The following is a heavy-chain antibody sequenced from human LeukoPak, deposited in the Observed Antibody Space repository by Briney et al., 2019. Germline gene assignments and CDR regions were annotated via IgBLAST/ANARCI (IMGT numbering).Heavy chain of an antibody. CDR1: GYTFTSYY. Sequence: ASVKVSCKASGYTFTSYYMHWLRQAPGQGLEWMGIINPSGGSTSYAQKFQGRVTMTRDTSTSTVYMELSSLRSEDTAVYYCARPRGVAGTQTGVLIDYWGQGTLVTVSS. D-gene: IGHD6-19*01. J-gene: IGHJ4*02. CDR3: ARPRGVAGTQTGVLIDY. CDR2: INPSGGST. V-gene: IGHV1-46*01.